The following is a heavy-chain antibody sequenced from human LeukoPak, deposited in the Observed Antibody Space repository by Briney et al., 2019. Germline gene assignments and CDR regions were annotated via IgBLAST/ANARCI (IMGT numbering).Heavy chain of an antibody. CDR3: ARAGVGAYDAFDI. Sequence: GGSLRLSCAASGFNFSSYSMNRVRQAPGKGLEWVSYISSSGSTIYYADSVKGRFTISRDNAKNSLYLQMNSLRAEDTAVYYRARAGVGAYDAFDIWGQGTMVTVSS. J-gene: IGHJ3*02. CDR1: GFNFSSYS. V-gene: IGHV3-48*04. CDR2: ISSSGSTI. D-gene: IGHD1-26*01.